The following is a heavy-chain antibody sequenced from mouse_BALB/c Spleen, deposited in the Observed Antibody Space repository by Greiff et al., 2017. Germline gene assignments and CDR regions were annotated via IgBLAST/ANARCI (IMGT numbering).Heavy chain of an antibody. CDR2: IYPGDGDT. CDR3: ARGANWDGGY. V-gene: IGHV1-82*01. Sequence: QVQLQQSGPELVKPGASVKISCKASGYAFSSSWMNWVKQRPGQGLEWIGRIYPGDGDTNYNGKFKGKATLTADKSSSTAYMQLSSLTSVDSAVYFCARGANWDGGYWGQGTTLTVSS. D-gene: IGHD4-1*01. J-gene: IGHJ2*01. CDR1: GYAFSSSW.